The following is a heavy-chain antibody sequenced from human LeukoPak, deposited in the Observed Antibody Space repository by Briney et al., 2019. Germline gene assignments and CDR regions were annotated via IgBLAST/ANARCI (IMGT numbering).Heavy chain of an antibody. CDR3: ATDSPETAAFDY. Sequence: GGSLRLSCAASGFSFSTYSMNWVRQAPGKGLEWVSYIVGSSSTIYYADSVKGRFTISRDNAKNSLYLQMDSLRAEDAAVYYCATDSPETAAFDYWGQGTLVTVSS. D-gene: IGHD1-1*01. CDR2: IVGSSSTI. V-gene: IGHV3-48*04. J-gene: IGHJ4*02. CDR1: GFSFSTYS.